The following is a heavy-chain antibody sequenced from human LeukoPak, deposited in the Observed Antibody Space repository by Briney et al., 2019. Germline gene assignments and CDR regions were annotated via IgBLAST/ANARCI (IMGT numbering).Heavy chain of an antibody. D-gene: IGHD3-10*01. CDR1: EFIFSDYW. CDR3: AKTFAGITMVRDIRRNWFDP. V-gene: IGHV3-23*01. Sequence: GGSLRLSCVASEFIFSDYWMSWVRQAPGKGLEWVSAISGSGDSTYYADSVKGRFTISRDNSKNTLYLQMNSLRAEDTAVYYCAKTFAGITMVRDIRRNWFDPWGQGTLVTVSS. J-gene: IGHJ5*02. CDR2: ISGSGDST.